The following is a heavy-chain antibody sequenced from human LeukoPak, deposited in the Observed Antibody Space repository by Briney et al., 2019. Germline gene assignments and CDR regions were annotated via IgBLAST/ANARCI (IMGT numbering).Heavy chain of an antibody. J-gene: IGHJ6*04. V-gene: IGHV5-10-1*01. CDR1: GYSFTNYW. CDR2: IDPSDSYA. CDR3: ARSDRMDV. Sequence: GESLKISCKGSGYSFTNYWISWVRQMPGKGLEWMGRIDPSDSYANYSPSFQGHVTVSVDKSISTAYLQWSSLKASDTAMYYCARSDRMDVWGKGTTVTVSS.